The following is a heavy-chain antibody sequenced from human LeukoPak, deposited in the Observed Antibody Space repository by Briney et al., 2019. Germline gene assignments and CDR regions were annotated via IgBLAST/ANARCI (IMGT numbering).Heavy chain of an antibody. J-gene: IGHJ4*02. D-gene: IGHD6-19*01. CDR2: ISYDGTYQ. V-gene: IGHV3-30*04. Sequence: GGSLRLSCAASGFSFSSYAIHWVRQAPGKGLEWVALISYDGTYQYYADSVKGRFTISRDNSKNTLYLQMNSLRAEDTAVYYCTTGGSGCSDYWGQGTLVTVSS. CDR3: TTGGSGCSDY. CDR1: GFSFSSYA.